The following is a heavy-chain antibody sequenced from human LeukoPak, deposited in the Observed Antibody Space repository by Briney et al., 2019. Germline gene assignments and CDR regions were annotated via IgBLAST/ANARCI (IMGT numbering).Heavy chain of an antibody. D-gene: IGHD3-22*01. J-gene: IGHJ4*02. CDR3: ARRIYDSSGYYDY. Sequence: SETLSLTCTVSGGSISSSSYYWGWIRQPPGKGLEWIGSIYYSGSTYYNPSLKSRVTISVDTSKNQFSLKLSSVTAADTAVHYCARRIYDSSGYYDYWGQGTLVTVSS. V-gene: IGHV4-39*01. CDR2: IYYSGST. CDR1: GGSISSSSYY.